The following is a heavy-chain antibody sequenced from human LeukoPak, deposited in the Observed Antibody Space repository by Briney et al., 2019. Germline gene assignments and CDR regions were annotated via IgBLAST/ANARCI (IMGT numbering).Heavy chain of an antibody. CDR3: AREYYYDSSVLY. J-gene: IGHJ4*02. CDR2: INPNSGGT. D-gene: IGHD3-22*01. CDR1: GYTFTGYY. Sequence: ASVKVSCKASGYTFTGYYMHWMRQAPGQGLEWMGWINPNSGGTNYAQKFQGRVTMTRDTSISTAYMELSRLRSDDTAVYYCAREYYYDSSVLYWGQGTLVTVSS. V-gene: IGHV1-2*02.